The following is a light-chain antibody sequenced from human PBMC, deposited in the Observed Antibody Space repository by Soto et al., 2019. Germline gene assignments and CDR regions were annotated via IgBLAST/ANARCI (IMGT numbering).Light chain of an antibody. V-gene: IGLV1-44*01. Sequence: QSVMTQPSSVSGTPGQRVTISCSGSDSNIGSTTVNWYQQLPGAAPQHLISTNFQRPSGIPDRFSGSKSVTSASLAFSGLQSEDEARYYCSVWDDSLNGWAFGGGTKLTVL. CDR3: SVWDDSLNGWA. CDR1: DSNIGSTT. CDR2: TNF. J-gene: IGLJ2*01.